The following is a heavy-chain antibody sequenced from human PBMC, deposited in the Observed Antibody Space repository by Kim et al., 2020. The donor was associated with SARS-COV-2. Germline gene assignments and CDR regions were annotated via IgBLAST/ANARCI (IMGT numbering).Heavy chain of an antibody. J-gene: IGHJ3*02. CDR3: ARGATLIYGDYKTYAFDI. D-gene: IGHD4-17*01. CDR2: IIAIFGTA. CDR1: GDTFSSYA. Sequence: SVKVSCKASGDTFSSYAISWVRQAPGQGLEWMGWIIAIFGTANYAQKFQGRVTITADESTSTAYMELISLRSEDTAVYYCARGATLIYGDYKTYAFDIW. V-gene: IGHV1-69*13.